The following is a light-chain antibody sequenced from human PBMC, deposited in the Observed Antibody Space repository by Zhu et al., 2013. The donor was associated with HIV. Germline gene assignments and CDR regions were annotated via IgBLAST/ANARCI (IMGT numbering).Light chain of an antibody. J-gene: IGKJ3*01. CDR3: QQYNSYPGT. CDR2: KAS. Sequence: DIQMTQSPSSVSASVGDRVTITCRASQSIDTWLAWYQQRPGKAPKLLIYKASSLESGVPSRFSGSGSGTEFTLTISSLQPDDFATYYCQQYNSYPGTFGPGTKVDIK. V-gene: IGKV1-5*03. CDR1: QSIDTW.